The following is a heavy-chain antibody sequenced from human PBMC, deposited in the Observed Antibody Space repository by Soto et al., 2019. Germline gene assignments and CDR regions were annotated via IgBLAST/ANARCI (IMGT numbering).Heavy chain of an antibody. CDR3: VRDQGIPVTA. CDR2: IFTNGGS. D-gene: IGHD6-19*01. Sequence: EVQLVESGGGLVQPGGSLRLSCVASGFTVSSEYMSWVRQAPGKGLEWLSVIFTNGGSYYSDSVKARFTISRDNSKNTLYLKMNSLRAEDTAVYYCVRDQGIPVTAWGQGTLVTVSS. V-gene: IGHV3-66*01. J-gene: IGHJ5*02. CDR1: GFTVSSEY.